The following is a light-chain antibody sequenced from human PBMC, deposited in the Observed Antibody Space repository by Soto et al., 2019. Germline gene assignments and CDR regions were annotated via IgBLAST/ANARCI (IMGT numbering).Light chain of an antibody. J-gene: IGKJ1*01. V-gene: IGKV3-20*01. Sequence: IVVSQSPGTLFLSQGDRATLSCRASQSVSRSYLGWYQQKPGQAPRLLMYGASIRAAGVPDRFSGSGSGTEFTLTISRLEPEDFTVYYCHHYETFGQGTKVDIK. CDR2: GAS. CDR1: QSVSRSY. CDR3: HHYET.